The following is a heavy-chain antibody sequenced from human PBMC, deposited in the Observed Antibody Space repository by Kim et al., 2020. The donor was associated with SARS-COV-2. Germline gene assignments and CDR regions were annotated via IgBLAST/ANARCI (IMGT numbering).Heavy chain of an antibody. J-gene: IGHJ6*03. CDR2: IHSSGST. Sequence: SETLSLTCIVSGGSVRSGNYYWSWIRQPPGKGLESIGYIHSSGSTKYNPSLKSRVTITVDTSKNQFSLKLTSVTAADTAVYYCARERGLGGDYIRVGDGEWTPRRNYHYYMDVWGKGTTVTVSS. CDR1: GGSVRSGNYY. D-gene: IGHD4-17*01. V-gene: IGHV4-61*01. CDR3: ARERGLGGDYIRVGDGEWTPRRNYHYYMDV.